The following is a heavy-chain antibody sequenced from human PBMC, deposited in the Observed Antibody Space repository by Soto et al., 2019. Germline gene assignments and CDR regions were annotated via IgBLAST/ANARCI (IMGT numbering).Heavy chain of an antibody. J-gene: IGHJ5*02. CDR3: TKDQDKTGFPSYFDP. Sequence: PGGPLKLSCAAPGFTFSYFAMGWVRQAPGKGLEWVSVLNDRGDTTYYTDSVKGRFTISRDNSKNTLYLQMNSLRAEDTAIYYCTKDQDKTGFPSYFDPWGQGTLVTVSS. D-gene: IGHD1-26*01. CDR1: GFTFSYFA. CDR2: LNDRGDTT. V-gene: IGHV3-23*01.